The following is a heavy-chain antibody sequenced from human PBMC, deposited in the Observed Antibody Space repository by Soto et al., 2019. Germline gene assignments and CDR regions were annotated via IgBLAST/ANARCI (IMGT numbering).Heavy chain of an antibody. Sequence: QVQLKESGPGLVKPSQTLSLTCTVSGGSINSGGYYWSWIRQHPGKGLEWIGYIYYSGSTFYNPSLRSRVTVSVDTSKNQFSLRQTSVTAAYTAVYYCARDRAVRYSGSPCLDPWGQGTLVTVSS. CDR3: ARDRAVRYSGSPCLDP. D-gene: IGHD3-10*01. CDR2: IYYSGST. CDR1: GGSINSGGYY. J-gene: IGHJ5*02. V-gene: IGHV4-31*03.